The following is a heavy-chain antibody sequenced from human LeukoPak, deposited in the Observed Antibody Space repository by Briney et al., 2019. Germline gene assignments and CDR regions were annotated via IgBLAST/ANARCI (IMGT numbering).Heavy chain of an antibody. V-gene: IGHV4-59*12. J-gene: IGHJ3*02. CDR3: ARGGYCSGGSCYSGDAFDI. Sequence: SETLSLTCTVSGGSISSYYWSWIRQPPGRGLEWIGYIYYSGSTNYNPSLKSRITMSVDTSKNQFSLKLSSVTAADTAVYYCARGGYCSGGSCYSGDAFDIWGQGTMVTVSS. CDR1: GGSISSYY. CDR2: IYYSGST. D-gene: IGHD2-15*01.